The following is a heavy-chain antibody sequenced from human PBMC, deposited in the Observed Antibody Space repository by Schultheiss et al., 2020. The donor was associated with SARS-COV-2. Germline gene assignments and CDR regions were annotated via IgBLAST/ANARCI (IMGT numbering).Heavy chain of an antibody. D-gene: IGHD3-3*01. CDR3: GTWRGGHSYLDH. CDR1: GFTVTSKD. Sequence: GGSLRLSCAASGFTVTSKDMSWVRQPPGKGLEWISFIYSGDNMQYAESVKGRFTISRDNSKNTLYLQMNSLRAEDTAVYYCGTWRGGHSYLDHWGQGTLVTVSS. J-gene: IGHJ4*02. CDR2: IYSGDNM. V-gene: IGHV3-66*01.